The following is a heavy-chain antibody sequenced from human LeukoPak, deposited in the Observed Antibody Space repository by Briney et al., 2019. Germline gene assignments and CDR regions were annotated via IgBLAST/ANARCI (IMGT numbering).Heavy chain of an antibody. J-gene: IGHJ4*02. D-gene: IGHD1-14*01. V-gene: IGHV1-69*06. CDR2: IIPIFGTA. CDR3: ATDLESVSRGSY. CDR1: GGTFSSYA. Sequence: SVKVSCTASGGTFSSYAISWVRQAPGQGLEWMGGIIPIFGTANYAQKFQGRVTMTEDTSTDTAYMELSSLRSEDTAVYYCATDLESVSRGSYWGQGTLVTVSS.